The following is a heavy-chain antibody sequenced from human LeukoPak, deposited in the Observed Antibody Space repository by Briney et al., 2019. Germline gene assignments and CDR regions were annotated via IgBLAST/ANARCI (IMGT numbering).Heavy chain of an antibody. CDR1: GGSISSGDYY. CDR3: ARLLSSGWSHDAFDI. CDR2: IYYSGST. J-gene: IGHJ3*02. V-gene: IGHV4-61*08. Sequence: PSQTLSLTCTVSGGSISSGDYYWSWIRQPPGKGLEWIGYIYYSGSTNYNPSLKSRVTISVDTSKNQFSLKLSSVTAADTAVYYCARLLSSGWSHDAFDIWGQGTMVTVSS. D-gene: IGHD6-19*01.